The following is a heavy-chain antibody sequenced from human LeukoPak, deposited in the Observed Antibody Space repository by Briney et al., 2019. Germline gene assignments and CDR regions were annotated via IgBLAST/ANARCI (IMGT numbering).Heavy chain of an antibody. CDR2: IYHSGST. CDR3: ARDTITMIGYYFDY. V-gene: IGHV4-38-2*02. Sequence: SETLSLTCTVSGYSISSGYYWGWIRQPPGKGLEWIGSIYHSGSTYYNPSLKSRVTISVDTSKNQFSLKLSSVTAADTAVYYCARDTITMIGYYFDYWGQGTLVTVSS. CDR1: GYSISSGYY. D-gene: IGHD3-22*01. J-gene: IGHJ4*02.